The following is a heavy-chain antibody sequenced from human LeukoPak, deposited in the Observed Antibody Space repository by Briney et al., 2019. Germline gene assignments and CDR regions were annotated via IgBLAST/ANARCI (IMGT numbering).Heavy chain of an antibody. J-gene: IGHJ6*04. CDR3: ARDLLDGSSTSCYVAIKDYYYGMDD. CDR1: GYTFTSYG. CDR2: ICAYNGKT. D-gene: IGHD2-2*01. Sequence: ASVKVSCKASGYTFTSYGISWVRQAPGHGLEWMGWICAYNGKTNYVQKLSGRVTLTTDTSTSTAYMELRSLISDDTAVYYCARDLLDGSSTSCYVAIKDYYYGMDDWGKGTTVTVSS. V-gene: IGHV1-18*01.